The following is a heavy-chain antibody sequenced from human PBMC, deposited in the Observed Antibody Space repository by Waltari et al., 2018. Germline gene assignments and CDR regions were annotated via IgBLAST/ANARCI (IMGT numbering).Heavy chain of an antibody. Sequence: QVQLVQSGAEVKKPGDSVKVSCKAYGYTFTSYDSNGVRQATGQGLEWMGLMSPTLVNSGYAQKFQGRLTMTRNTSISTAYMELSSMISEDTAVYYCARSRKYCSSTSCYMGYWGQGTLVTVSS. CDR2: MSPTLVNS. CDR3: ARSRKYCSSTSCYMGY. J-gene: IGHJ4*02. V-gene: IGHV1-8*01. CDR1: GYTFTSYD. D-gene: IGHD2-2*01.